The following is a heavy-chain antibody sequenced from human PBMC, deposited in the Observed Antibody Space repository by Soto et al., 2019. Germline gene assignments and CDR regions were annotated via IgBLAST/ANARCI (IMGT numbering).Heavy chain of an antibody. J-gene: IGHJ5*02. CDR2: IYYSGST. CDR1: GGSISSGGYY. V-gene: IGHV4-31*03. CDR3: AREPFYYYDSSGYRRDNWFDP. Sequence: SETLSLTCTVSGGSISSGGYYWSWIRQHPGKGLEWIGYIYYSGSTYYNPSLKFRVTISVDTFKNQFSLKLSSVTAADTAVYYCAREPFYYYDSSGYRRDNWFDPWGQGTLVTVSS. D-gene: IGHD3-22*01.